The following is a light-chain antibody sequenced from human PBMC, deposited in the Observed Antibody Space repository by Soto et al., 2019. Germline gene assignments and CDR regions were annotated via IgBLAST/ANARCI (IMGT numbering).Light chain of an antibody. CDR3: QQYDNLVT. CDR2: DVF. CDR1: QDVDNY. Sequence: DIPMTQSPSSLSASVGDRVTITCQASQDVDNYLNWYQQKPGKAPKLLIYDVFNLEAGVPPRFSGGGSGTHFTFTISSLQPEDVATYYCQQYDNLVTFGQGTRLDIK. V-gene: IGKV1-33*01. J-gene: IGKJ5*01.